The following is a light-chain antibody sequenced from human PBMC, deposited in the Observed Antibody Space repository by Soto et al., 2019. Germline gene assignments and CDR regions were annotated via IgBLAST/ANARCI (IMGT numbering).Light chain of an antibody. CDR1: STDYGGYKY. J-gene: IGLJ3*02. Sequence: QPVLTQPRSVSGSPGQSVSISCAGTSTDYGGYKYVSWYQQHPGKAPKLMIFDVSERPSGVPDRFSGSKSGSTASLSIAGLQPEDEADYFCCSYAGGWVFGGGTKVTVL. CDR2: DVS. V-gene: IGLV2-11*01. CDR3: CSYAGGWV.